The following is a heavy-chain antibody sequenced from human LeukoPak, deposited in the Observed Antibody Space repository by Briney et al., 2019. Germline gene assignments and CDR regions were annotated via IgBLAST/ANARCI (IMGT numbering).Heavy chain of an antibody. V-gene: IGHV3-15*01. D-gene: IGHD2-2*01. CDR2: IKSKTDGGAT. Sequence: PGGSLRLSCAASGFTFSNAWMSWVRQAPGKGLEWVGRIKSKTDGGATDYAAPVKGRFTISRDDSKNTLYLQMNSLKTEDTAVYYCTTSIVVVPAAVGYWGQGTLVTVSS. J-gene: IGHJ4*02. CDR1: GFTFSNAW. CDR3: TTSIVVVPAAVGY.